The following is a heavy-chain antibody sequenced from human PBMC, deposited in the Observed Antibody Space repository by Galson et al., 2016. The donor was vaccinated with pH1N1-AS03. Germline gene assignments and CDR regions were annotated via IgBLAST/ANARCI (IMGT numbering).Heavy chain of an antibody. CDR3: ARGWLENTFDI. V-gene: IGHV3-48*02. CDR2: IGSGGIPI. D-gene: IGHD5-24*01. J-gene: IGHJ3*02. CDR1: GFTFSTYS. Sequence: SLRLSCATSGFTFSTYSMDWVPQAPGRGLEWVSFIGSGGIPIYYAASVTGRFTISRDNARNSVYLQMNSLRDEDTAVYYRARGWLENTFDIWGQGTMVTVSS.